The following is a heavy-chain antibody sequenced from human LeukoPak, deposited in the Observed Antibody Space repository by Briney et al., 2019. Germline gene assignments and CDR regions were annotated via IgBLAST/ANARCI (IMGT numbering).Heavy chain of an antibody. J-gene: IGHJ5*02. CDR3: ARAYSSSWYFNWFDP. CDR1: GDSVSSNSAA. D-gene: IGHD6-13*01. V-gene: IGHV6-1*01. CDR2: TYYRSKWYN. Sequence: SQTLSLTCAISGDSVSSNSAAWNWIRQSPSRGLEWLGRTYYRSKWYNDYAVSVKSRITINPDTSKNQFSLQLTSVTAADTAVYYCARAYSSSWYFNWFDPWGQGTLVTVSS.